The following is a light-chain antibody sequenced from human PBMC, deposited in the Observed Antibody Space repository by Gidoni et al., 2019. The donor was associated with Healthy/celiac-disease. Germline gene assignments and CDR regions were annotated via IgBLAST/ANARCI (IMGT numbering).Light chain of an antibody. CDR3: QQSYSTPLT. CDR1: QSISSY. J-gene: IGKJ4*01. V-gene: IGKV1-39*01. CDR2: AAS. Sequence: DLQMTQSPSSLSASVGDRVTITCRASQSISSYVNWYQQKPGKAPKLLIYAASSLQSGVPSRCSGSGSGTDFTLTISRLQPEDFATYYWQQSYSTPLTFGGGTKVEIK.